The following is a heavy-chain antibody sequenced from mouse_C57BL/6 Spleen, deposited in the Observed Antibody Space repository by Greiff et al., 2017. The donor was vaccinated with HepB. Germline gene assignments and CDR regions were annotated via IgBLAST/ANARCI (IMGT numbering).Heavy chain of an antibody. CDR2: ISSGSSTI. J-gene: IGHJ2*01. D-gene: IGHD2-4*01. Sequence: EVKVEESGGGLVKPGGSLKLSCAASGFTFSDYGMHWVRQAPEKGLEWVAYISSGSSTIYYADTVKGRFTISRDNAKNTLFLQMTSLRSEDTAMYYCARGAYYYDYDGNYFDYWGQGTTLTVSS. V-gene: IGHV5-17*01. CDR3: ARGAYYYDYDGNYFDY. CDR1: GFTFSDYG.